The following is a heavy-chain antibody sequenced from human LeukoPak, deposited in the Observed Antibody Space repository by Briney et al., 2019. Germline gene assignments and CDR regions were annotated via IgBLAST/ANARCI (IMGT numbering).Heavy chain of an antibody. CDR3: ARELRGD. V-gene: IGHV3-21*01. J-gene: IGHJ4*02. Sequence: GGSLRLSCTASGFTFGDYAMNWVRQAPGKGLEWVSSISSSSSYIYYADSVKGRFTISRDNAKNSLYLQMNSLRAEDTAVYYCARELRGDWGQGTLVTVSS. CDR2: ISSSSSYI. D-gene: IGHD4-17*01. CDR1: GFTFGDYA.